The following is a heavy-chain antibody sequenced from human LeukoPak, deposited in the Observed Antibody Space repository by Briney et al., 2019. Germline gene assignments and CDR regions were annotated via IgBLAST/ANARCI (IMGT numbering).Heavy chain of an antibody. J-gene: IGHJ5*02. CDR2: IKQDGSEK. CDR3: ARTYSSSSRSQNGWFDP. D-gene: IGHD6-6*01. Sequence: PGGSLRLSCAASGFTFSSYWMSWVRQAPGKGLEWVANIKQDGSEKYYVDSVKGRFTISRDNAKNSLYLQMNSLRAEDTAVYYCARTYSSSSRSQNGWFDPWGQGTLVTVSS. V-gene: IGHV3-7*01. CDR1: GFTFSSYW.